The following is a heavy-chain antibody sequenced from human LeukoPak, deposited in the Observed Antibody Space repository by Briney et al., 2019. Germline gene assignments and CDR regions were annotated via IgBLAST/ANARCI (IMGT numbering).Heavy chain of an antibody. CDR1: GASFWYDF. D-gene: IGHD2-21*02. Sequence: SETLHLICGVHGASFWYDFWSWIRQAPGKGREWIGEINYGGTTNYNPSLMSRVTVSVDRSKNQFSLMMRSVTAASTATYYCARFSTITPGDWGDAFDFWGQGTTVSISA. V-gene: IGHV4-34*01. CDR2: INYGGTT. J-gene: IGHJ3*01. CDR3: ARFSTITPGDWGDAFDF.